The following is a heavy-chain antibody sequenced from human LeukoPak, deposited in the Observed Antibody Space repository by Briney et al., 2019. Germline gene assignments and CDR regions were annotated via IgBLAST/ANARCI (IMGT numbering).Heavy chain of an antibody. J-gene: IGHJ5*02. CDR2: IYYSGST. Sequence: SGTLSLTCTVSGGSISSYYWSWIRQPPGKGLEWIGYIYYSGSTNYNPSLKSRVTISVDTSKNQFSLKLSSVTAADTAVYYCARDNYGDYPDSYNWFDPWGQGTLVTVSS. CDR3: ARDNYGDYPDSYNWFDP. V-gene: IGHV4-59*01. CDR1: GGSISSYY. D-gene: IGHD4-17*01.